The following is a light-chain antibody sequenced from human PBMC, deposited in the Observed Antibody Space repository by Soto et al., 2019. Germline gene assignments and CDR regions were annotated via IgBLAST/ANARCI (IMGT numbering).Light chain of an antibody. V-gene: IGLV1-40*01. CDR3: QAYDTGLTGHVL. Sequence: QSVLTQPPSVSGVPGQRVTISCSGNSSNIGAGFDVHWYQQLPGAAPKLLIYASTNRPSGVPDRFSGSKSDTSASLAITGLQIDDEADYYCQAYDTGLTGHVLFGGGAKLTVL. J-gene: IGLJ2*01. CDR2: AST. CDR1: SSNIGAGFD.